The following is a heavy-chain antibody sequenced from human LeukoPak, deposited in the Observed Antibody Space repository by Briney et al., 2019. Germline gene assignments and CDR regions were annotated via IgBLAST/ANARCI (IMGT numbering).Heavy chain of an antibody. D-gene: IGHD3-16*01. CDR2: IRSKAYGRTT. CDR1: GFTFGDYA. V-gene: IGHV3-49*04. CDR3: TRAYVLYYFDY. J-gene: IGHJ4*02. Sequence: PGGSLRLSCTASGFTFGDYAMNWVRQAPGKGLEWVGFIRSKAYGRTTEYAASVKGRFTISRDDSKSIAYLQMNSLKTEDTAVYYCTRAYVLYYFDYWGQGTMVTDSS.